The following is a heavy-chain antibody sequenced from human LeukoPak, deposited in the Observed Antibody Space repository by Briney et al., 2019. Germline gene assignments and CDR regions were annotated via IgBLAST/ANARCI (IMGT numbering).Heavy chain of an antibody. CDR3: ASPGSVGATLGAFDY. CDR2: ISYDGSNK. J-gene: IGHJ4*02. D-gene: IGHD1-26*01. CDR1: GFTFSSYG. Sequence: PGGSLRLSCAASGFTFSSYGMHWVRQAPGKGLEWVAVISYDGSNKYYADSVKGRFTISRDNSKNTLYLQMNSLRAEDTAVYYCASPGSVGATLGAFDYWGQGTLVTVSS. V-gene: IGHV3-30*03.